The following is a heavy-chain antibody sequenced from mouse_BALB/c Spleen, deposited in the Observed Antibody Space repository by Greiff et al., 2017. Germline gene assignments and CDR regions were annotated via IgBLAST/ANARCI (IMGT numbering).Heavy chain of an antibody. CDR2: ISTYYGDA. V-gene: IGHV1S137*01. J-gene: IGHJ4*01. CDR3: ARNGRAMDY. CDR1: GYTFTDYA. Sequence: VKLVESGAELVRPGVSVKISCKGSGYTFTDYAMHWVKQSHAKSLEWIGVISTYYGDASYNQKFKGKATMTVDKSSSTAYMELARLTSEDSAIYYCARNGRAMDYWGQGTSVTVSS.